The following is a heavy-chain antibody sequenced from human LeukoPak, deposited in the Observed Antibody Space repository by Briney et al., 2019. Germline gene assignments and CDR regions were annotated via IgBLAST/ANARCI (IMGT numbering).Heavy chain of an antibody. J-gene: IGHJ5*02. CDR1: GYTFTSYG. CDR3: ARDPSGSYSQFRWFDP. CDR2: ISAYNGNT. Sequence: ASVKVSCKASGYTFTSYGISWVRQAPGQGLEWMGWISAYNGNTNYAQKFQGRVTITADESTSTAYMELSSLRSEDTAVYYCARDPSGSYSQFRWFDPRGQGTLVTVSS. V-gene: IGHV1-18*01. D-gene: IGHD1-26*01.